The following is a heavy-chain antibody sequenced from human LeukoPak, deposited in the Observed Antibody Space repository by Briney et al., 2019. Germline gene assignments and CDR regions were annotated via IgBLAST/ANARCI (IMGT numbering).Heavy chain of an antibody. J-gene: IGHJ4*02. CDR1: GYTFTSYY. D-gene: IGHD5-18*01. CDR3: ARDEGFTAMDPSNLNFDY. CDR2: INPSGGST. Sequence: ASVKVSCKASGYTFTSYYMHWVRQAPGQGLEWMGIINPSGGSTSYAQKFQGRVTMTRDTSTSTVYMELSSLRSEDTAVYYCARDEGFTAMDPSNLNFDYWGQGTLVTVSS. V-gene: IGHV1-46*01.